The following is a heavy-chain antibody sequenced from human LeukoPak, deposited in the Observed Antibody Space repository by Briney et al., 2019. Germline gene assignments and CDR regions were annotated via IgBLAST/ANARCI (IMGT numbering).Heavy chain of an antibody. V-gene: IGHV3-48*02. CDR2: ISSTSSTI. CDR1: GYPFSSFS. D-gene: IGHD1-26*01. CDR3: ARDLISGHYTFDY. Sequence: GGSLRLSCAASGYPFSSFSMNWVRQAPGKGLEWVSYISSTSSTIYYADSVKGRFTVSRDNAKNSLYLQMNSLRDDDTAVYYCARDLISGHYTFDYWGQGTLVTVYS. J-gene: IGHJ4*02.